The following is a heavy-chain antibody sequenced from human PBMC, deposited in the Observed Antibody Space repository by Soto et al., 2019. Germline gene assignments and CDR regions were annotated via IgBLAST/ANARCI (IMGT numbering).Heavy chain of an antibody. J-gene: IGHJ1*01. V-gene: IGHV1-18*01. D-gene: IGHD3-9*01. CDR2: ISAYNGNT. Sequence: ASVKVSCKASGYTFTSYGISWVRQAPGQGLEWMGWISAYNGNTNYAQKLQGRVTMTTDTSTSTAYMELRSLRSDDTAVYYCARDTYYDILTGYYRAAEYFQHWGQGTLVTVSS. CDR1: GYTFTSYG. CDR3: ARDTYYDILTGYYRAAEYFQH.